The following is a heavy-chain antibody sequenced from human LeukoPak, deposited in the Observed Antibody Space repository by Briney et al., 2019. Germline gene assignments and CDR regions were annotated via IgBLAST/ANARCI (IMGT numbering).Heavy chain of an antibody. J-gene: IGHJ4*02. Sequence: TQSPTCADHRGGLEGCYWSWIRQPTGKGLEWIGEINHSGSTNYNPSLKSRVTISVDTSKNQFSLKLSSVTVADTAVYYCARPPRERDGYNRKFDYWGQGTLVTVSS. D-gene: IGHD5-24*01. CDR2: INHSGST. CDR1: RGGLEGCY. V-gene: IGHV4-34*01. CDR3: ARPPRERDGYNRKFDY.